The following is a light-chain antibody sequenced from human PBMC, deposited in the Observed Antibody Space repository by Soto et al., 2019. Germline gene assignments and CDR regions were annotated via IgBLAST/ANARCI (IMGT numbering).Light chain of an antibody. CDR1: SSDVGGYNY. Sequence: QSVLTQPPSASGSPGQSVTISCTGTSSDVGGYNYVSWYQQHPGKAPKLVIYEVSKRPSGVPDRFSGSKSGNTASLTVSGLQAEDEADYYCSSYAGSNNLVFGGGTKL. CDR2: EVS. CDR3: SSYAGSNNLV. J-gene: IGLJ2*01. V-gene: IGLV2-8*01.